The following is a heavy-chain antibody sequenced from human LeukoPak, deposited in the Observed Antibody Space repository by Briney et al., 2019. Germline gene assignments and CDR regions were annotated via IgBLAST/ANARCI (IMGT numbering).Heavy chain of an antibody. V-gene: IGHV1-46*01. Sequence: ASVKVSCKASGYTFTSYYMHWVRQAPGQGLEWMGVINPSGGSTSYAQKFQGRVTMTRDMSTSTVYMELSSLRSEDTAVYYCARDSGVDRVIKDYWGQGTLVTVSS. J-gene: IGHJ4*02. CDR3: ARDSGVDRVIKDY. CDR2: INPSGGST. CDR1: GYTFTSYY. D-gene: IGHD3-10*01.